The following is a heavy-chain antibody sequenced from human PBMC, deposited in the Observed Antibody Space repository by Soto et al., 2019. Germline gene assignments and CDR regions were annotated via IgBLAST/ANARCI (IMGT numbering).Heavy chain of an antibody. CDR2: IWHDGSQK. CDR1: GFTFSSYG. CDR3: VKAAVGFDY. J-gene: IGHJ4*02. D-gene: IGHD1-26*01. Sequence: QVQLVESGGGVVQPGRSLRLSCVASGFTFSSYGMHWVRKAPGKGLEWVAVIWHDGSQKYYADSVKGRVTISRDNSKNTVYLQMSSLGVEDTAMYYCVKAAVGFDYWGQGTLVTVYS. V-gene: IGHV3-33*06.